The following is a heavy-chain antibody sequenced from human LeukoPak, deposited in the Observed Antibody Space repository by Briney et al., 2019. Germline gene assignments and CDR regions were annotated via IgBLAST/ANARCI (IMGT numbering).Heavy chain of an antibody. Sequence: PGGSLRLSCAASGLSFSSYEMNWVRQAPGKGLEWISYISGTGSAIFYADSVKGRFTISRDNAKNSLYLQMNSLRAEDTAFYYCATKGGFADWGQGTLVTVSS. D-gene: IGHD5-12*01. J-gene: IGHJ4*02. CDR1: GLSFSSYE. V-gene: IGHV3-48*03. CDR3: ATKGGFAD. CDR2: ISGTGSAI.